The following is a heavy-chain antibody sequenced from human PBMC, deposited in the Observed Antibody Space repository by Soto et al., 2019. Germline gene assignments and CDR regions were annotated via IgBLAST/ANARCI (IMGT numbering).Heavy chain of an antibody. V-gene: IGHV3-23*01. CDR1: GFTFSSYT. CDR2: FSGFGGGT. D-gene: IGHD6-13*01. CDR3: AKDLGGSWYSGEDY. J-gene: IGHJ4*02. Sequence: GGSLRLSCAASGFTFSSYTMSWVRQAPGKGLEWVSSFSGFGGGTYYADSVKGRFTISRDNSKNTLYLQMNSLRAEDTAVYYCAKDLGGSWYSGEDYWGQGTLVTVSS.